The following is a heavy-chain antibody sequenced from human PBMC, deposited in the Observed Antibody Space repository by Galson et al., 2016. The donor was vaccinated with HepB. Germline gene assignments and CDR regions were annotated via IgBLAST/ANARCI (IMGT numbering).Heavy chain of an antibody. CDR2: IIPIYGTT. Sequence: SVKVSCKASGYRFPTYGISWVRQAPGQGLEWMGGIIPIYGTTNFAQKFQGRVTITADESMTTAYMELSSLRSDDTAVYYCARRAGDSNGYFFLYYFDYWGQGSQVTVSS. V-gene: IGHV1-69*13. CDR3: ARRAGDSNGYFFLYYFDY. D-gene: IGHD3-22*01. J-gene: IGHJ4*02. CDR1: GYRFPTYG.